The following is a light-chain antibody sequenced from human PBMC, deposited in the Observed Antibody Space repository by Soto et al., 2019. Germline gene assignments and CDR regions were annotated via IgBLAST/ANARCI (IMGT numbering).Light chain of an antibody. V-gene: IGKV3-20*01. CDR1: QSVSSGS. J-gene: IGKJ1*01. Sequence: EIVLTQSPGTLSLSPGEGATLSCRASQSVSSGSLAWYRQKPGQAPRLLIYDTSSRAADIPERFSGSGSGTDFTLTISRLEPEDFAVYYCQEYGSSRTFGQGTKVEIK. CDR3: QEYGSSRT. CDR2: DTS.